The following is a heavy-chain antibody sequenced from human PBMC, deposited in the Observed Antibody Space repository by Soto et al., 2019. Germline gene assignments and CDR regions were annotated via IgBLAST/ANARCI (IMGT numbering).Heavy chain of an antibody. Sequence: SETLSLTCTVSGGSISSGDYYWSWIRQPPGKGLEWIGYIYYSGSTYYNPSLKSRVTISVDTSKNQFSLKLSSVTAADTAVYYCARVSYDSSGYDPDYWGQGTLVTVSS. V-gene: IGHV4-30-4*01. CDR3: ARVSYDSSGYDPDY. D-gene: IGHD3-22*01. CDR2: IYYSGST. CDR1: GGSISSGDYY. J-gene: IGHJ4*02.